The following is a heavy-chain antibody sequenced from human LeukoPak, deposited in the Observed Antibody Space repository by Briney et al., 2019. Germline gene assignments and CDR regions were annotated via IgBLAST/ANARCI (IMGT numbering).Heavy chain of an antibody. J-gene: IGHJ4*02. CDR2: ISWDGDNS. CDR3: AKGRSGGYSYGSDY. CDR1: GFTFDDYA. V-gene: IGHV3-43D*03. Sequence: GGSLRLSCAASGFTFDDYAMHWVRQAPGKGLEWVSLISWDGDNSYYADSVKGRFTISRDNNKRSLYLQMNSLRAEDTALYYCAKGRSGGYSYGSDYWAREPWSPSPQ. D-gene: IGHD5-18*01.